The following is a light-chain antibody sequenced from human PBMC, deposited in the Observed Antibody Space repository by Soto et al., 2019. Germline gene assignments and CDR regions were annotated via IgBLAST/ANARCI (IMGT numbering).Light chain of an antibody. J-gene: IGKJ1*01. CDR3: HQSVVSRWT. CDR1: HRTANIY. V-gene: IGKV3-20*01. CDR2: GTS. Sequence: EIVLTQSPGTLSLSLGERATLSFSTSHRTANIYFAWSQQKPGQAPRLLIYGTSSRATGVPDRFTGSGSGTDFTLTISILEPEDFAVYYCHQSVVSRWTFGQGTKVDIK.